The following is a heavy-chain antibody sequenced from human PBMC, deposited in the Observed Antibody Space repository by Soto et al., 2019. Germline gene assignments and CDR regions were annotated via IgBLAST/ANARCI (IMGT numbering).Heavy chain of an antibody. V-gene: IGHV1-69*14. CDR2: IIPIFGTA. CDR1: GGTFSSYA. J-gene: IGHJ4*02. Sequence: QVQLVQSGAEVKKPGSSVKVSCKASGGTFSSYAISWVRQAPGQGLEWMGGIIPIFGTANYAQKFQGRVTFTADKSTSTAYMGLSSLSSEATAVYYCARDPYYYDSRGTPEDYWGRGTLVTVPS. D-gene: IGHD3-22*01. CDR3: ARDPYYYDSRGTPEDY.